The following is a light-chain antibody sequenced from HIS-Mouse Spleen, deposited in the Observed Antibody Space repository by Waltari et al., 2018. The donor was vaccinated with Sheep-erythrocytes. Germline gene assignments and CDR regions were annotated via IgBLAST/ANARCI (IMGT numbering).Light chain of an antibody. CDR1: SSAVGGSNF. V-gene: IGLV2-11*01. CDR2: DVS. J-gene: IGLJ1*01. CDR3: CSYAGSYNHV. Sequence: QSALTQPRSVSGSPGHSVTISCPGTSSAVGGSNFVSWYQQHPGKAPKLMIYDVSKRPSGVPDRFSGSKSGNTASLTISGLQAEDEADYYCCSYAGSYNHVFATGTKVTVL.